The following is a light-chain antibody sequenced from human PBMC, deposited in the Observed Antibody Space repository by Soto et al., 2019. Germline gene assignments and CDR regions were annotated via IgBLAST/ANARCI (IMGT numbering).Light chain of an antibody. CDR3: SSYAGSNNYV. CDR1: TSNIGSNY. CDR2: AVS. V-gene: IGLV2-8*01. J-gene: IGLJ1*01. Sequence: QSVLTQPPSASGTPGQGVTISCSGSTSNIGSNYVYWYQQYPGKAPKLMIYAVSERPSGVPDRFSGSKSGNTASLTVSGLQAEDEADYYCSSYAGSNNYVFGTGTKVTVL.